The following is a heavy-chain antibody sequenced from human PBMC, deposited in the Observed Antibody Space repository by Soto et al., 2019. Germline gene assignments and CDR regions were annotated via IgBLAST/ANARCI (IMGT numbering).Heavy chain of an antibody. V-gene: IGHV3-30*18. CDR3: AKGGRYNWNRGWFDP. J-gene: IGHJ5*02. Sequence: VQLVESGGGVVQPGRSLRLSCAASGFTFSSYGMHWVRQAPGKGLEWVAVISYDGSNKYYADSVKGRFTISRDNSKNTLYLQMNSLRAEDTAVYYCAKGGRYNWNRGWFDPWGQGTLVTVSS. D-gene: IGHD1-1*01. CDR2: ISYDGSNK. CDR1: GFTFSSYG.